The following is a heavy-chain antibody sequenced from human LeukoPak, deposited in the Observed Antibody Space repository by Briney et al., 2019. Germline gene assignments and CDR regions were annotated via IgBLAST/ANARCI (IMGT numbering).Heavy chain of an antibody. CDR1: GGSIRSSYYY. V-gene: IGHV4-39*01. Sequence: PSETLSLTCTVSGGSIRSSYYYWGWIRQPPGKGLEWIGSIYDSGSTYYNPSLKSRVTISVDTSKNQFSLKLSSVTAADTAVYYCARHCWASCYAGPRGSFDYWGQGTLVTVSS. D-gene: IGHD2-2*01. CDR3: ARHCWASCYAGPRGSFDY. CDR2: IYDSGST. J-gene: IGHJ4*02.